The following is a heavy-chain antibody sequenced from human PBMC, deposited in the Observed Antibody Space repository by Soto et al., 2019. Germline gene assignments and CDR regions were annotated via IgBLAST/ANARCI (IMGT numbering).Heavy chain of an antibody. D-gene: IGHD3-10*01. Sequence: GGSLRLSCEASGFNFSSYGIHWVRQAPGKGLVWVSRMNEDGGTTDYADSVKGRFTISRDNAKNTLYLQMNSLRVEDTAVYYCASDLSGRADVWGQGTTVTVSS. CDR2: MNEDGGTT. CDR1: GFNFSSYG. V-gene: IGHV3-74*01. J-gene: IGHJ6*02. CDR3: ASDLSGRADV.